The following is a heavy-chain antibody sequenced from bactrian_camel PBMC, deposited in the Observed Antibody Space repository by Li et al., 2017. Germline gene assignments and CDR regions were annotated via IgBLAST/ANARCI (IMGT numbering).Heavy chain of an antibody. J-gene: IGHJ4*01. CDR1: EYDCTHHC. CDR3: ASSSGYCSNFGRYDY. Sequence: HVQLVESGGGSVQAGGSLRLSCTASEYDCTHHCVGWYRQAPGEKREGVATLDNDGRTTYADSVKGRFTISKDNAKNTLYLQMNSLKPEDTAMYYCASSSGYCSNFGRYDYWGQGTQVTVS. CDR2: LDNDGRT. V-gene: IGHV3S53*01. D-gene: IGHD3*01.